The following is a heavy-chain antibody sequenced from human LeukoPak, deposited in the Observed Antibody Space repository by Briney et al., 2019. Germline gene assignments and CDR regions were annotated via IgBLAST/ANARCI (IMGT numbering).Heavy chain of an antibody. V-gene: IGHV3-20*04. CDR1: EFTFDDYG. D-gene: IGHD3-22*01. J-gene: IGHJ3*02. CDR2: INWNGGST. Sequence: GGSLRLSCAASEFTFDDYGMSWVRQAPGKGLEWVSGINWNGGSTGYADSVKGRFTISRDNAKNSLYLQMNSLRAEDTALYYCARAMIPDYYDSSGADDAFDIWGQGTMVTVSS. CDR3: ARAMIPDYYDSSGADDAFDI.